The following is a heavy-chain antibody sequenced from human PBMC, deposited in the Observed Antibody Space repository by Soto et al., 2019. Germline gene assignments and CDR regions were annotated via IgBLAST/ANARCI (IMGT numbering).Heavy chain of an antibody. V-gene: IGHV1-58*02. J-gene: IGHJ3*02. CDR2: SVVGSGNT. Sequence: CQSGGLTSPCYAMQWVLQARGQRLEWIGWSVVGSGNTNYAQKFQERVSITRDMSTRTAYMELSSLRSEDTAVYYCAAGVTYDRNFDIWGRGLMVTFS. CDR3: AAGVTYDRNFDI. D-gene: IGHD5-12*01. CDR1: GLTSPCYA.